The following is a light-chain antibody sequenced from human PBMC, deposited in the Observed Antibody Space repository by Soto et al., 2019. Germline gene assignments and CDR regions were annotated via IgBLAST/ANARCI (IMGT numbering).Light chain of an antibody. CDR3: QQYGSSLLT. V-gene: IGKV3-20*01. Sequence: EIVLTQSPGTLSLSPGERATLSCRASQSVSSSYLAWYQQKPGQAPRLLIYGASSRATGIPDRFSASGSGTDFTLTISRLEPEGFAVYYCQQYGSSLLTFGGGSKVEIK. J-gene: IGKJ4*01. CDR1: QSVSSSY. CDR2: GAS.